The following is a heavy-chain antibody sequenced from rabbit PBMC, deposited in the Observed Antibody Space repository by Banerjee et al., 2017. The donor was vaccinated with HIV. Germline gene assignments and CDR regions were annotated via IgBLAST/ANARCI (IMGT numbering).Heavy chain of an antibody. D-gene: IGHD6-1*01. Sequence: QQLVESGGGLVKPGASLTLTCTASGFSFSSSYDMCWVRQAPGKGLEWIGCIYTGNGNTHYASWAKGRFTISKTSSTTVTLQMTSLTAADTATYFCARFIASFAGYGYANLWGPGTLVTVS. J-gene: IGHJ4*01. V-gene: IGHV1S40*01. CDR2: IYTGNGNT. CDR3: ARFIASFAGYGYANL. CDR1: GFSFSSSYD.